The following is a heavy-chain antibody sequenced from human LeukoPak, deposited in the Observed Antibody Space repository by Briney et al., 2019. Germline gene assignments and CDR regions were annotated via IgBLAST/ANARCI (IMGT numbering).Heavy chain of an antibody. CDR3: ARVREYSGSYLGTDAFDI. CDR1: GYIFTSYY. Sequence: GASVKVSCKASGYIFTSYYMHWVRQAPGQGLEWMGIINPSGGSTSYAQKFQGRVTMTRDMSTSTVYMELSSLRSEDTAVYYCARVREYSGSYLGTDAFDIWGQGTMVTVSS. D-gene: IGHD1-26*01. J-gene: IGHJ3*02. V-gene: IGHV1-46*01. CDR2: INPSGGST.